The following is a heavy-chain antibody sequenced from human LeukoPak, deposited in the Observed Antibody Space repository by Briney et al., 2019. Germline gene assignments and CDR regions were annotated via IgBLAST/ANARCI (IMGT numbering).Heavy chain of an antibody. V-gene: IGHV4-59*01. CDR3: ARDGPTYGMDV. J-gene: IGHJ6*02. CDR1: GGSISSYY. Sequence: SSETLSPTCTVSGGSISSYYWSWIRQPPGKGLEWIGYIYYSGSTNYNPSLKSRVTISVDTSKNQFSLKLSSVTAADTAVYYCARDGPTYGMDVWGQGTTVTVSS. CDR2: IYYSGST.